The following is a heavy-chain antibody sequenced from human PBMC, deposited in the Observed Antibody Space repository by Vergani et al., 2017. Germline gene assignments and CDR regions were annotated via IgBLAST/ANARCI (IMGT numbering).Heavy chain of an antibody. CDR3: ARALSSSSKGYYYYYYMDV. Sequence: AEGKGLEWVAVIAYDGSNKYYADSVKGRFTISRDNSKNTLYLQMNSLRAEDTAVYYCARALSSSSKGYYYYYYMDVWGKGTTVTVSS. J-gene: IGHJ6*03. CDR2: IAYDGSNK. D-gene: IGHD6-6*01. V-gene: IGHV3-30*03.